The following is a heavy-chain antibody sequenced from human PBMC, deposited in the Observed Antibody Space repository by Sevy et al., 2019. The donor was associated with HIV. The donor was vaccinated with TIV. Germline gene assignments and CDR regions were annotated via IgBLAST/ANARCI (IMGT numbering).Heavy chain of an antibody. V-gene: IGHV4-59*03. Sequence: SETLSLTCTVSGGSISGYYWSWIRQPPGKGLEWIGYFHYSGRTNYNPSLKSRVTISVDTSKNQFSLKLSSVTAADTAVYYCATCSPDYYYGMDVWGQGTTVTVSS. D-gene: IGHD2-15*01. CDR2: FHYSGRT. CDR1: GGSISGYY. CDR3: ATCSPDYYYGMDV. J-gene: IGHJ6*02.